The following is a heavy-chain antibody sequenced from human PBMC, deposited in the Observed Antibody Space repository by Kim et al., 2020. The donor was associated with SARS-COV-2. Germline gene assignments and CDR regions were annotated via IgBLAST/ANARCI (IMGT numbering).Heavy chain of an antibody. CDR1: GFTFSSYG. CDR3: ARSGGYSSGWNGYHYYMDV. Sequence: GGSLRLSCAASGFTFSSYGFNWVRQAPGQGLEWVSSITSSGAYIYYGDSVKGRFTISRDNAKNSLYLQMNSLRAEDTAVYYCARSGGYSSGWNGYHYYMDVWGKGTTVTVSS. V-gene: IGHV3-21*01. D-gene: IGHD6-19*01. CDR2: ITSSGAYI. J-gene: IGHJ6*03.